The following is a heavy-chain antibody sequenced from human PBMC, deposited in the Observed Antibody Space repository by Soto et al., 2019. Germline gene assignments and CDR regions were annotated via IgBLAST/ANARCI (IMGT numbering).Heavy chain of an antibody. CDR1: GFAFGDYA. Sequence: GGSLRLSCTASGFAFGDYAMSWFRQAPGKGLEWGGFIRSKAYGGTTEYAAYVTGRFTISRDDSTRIAYLQMNSLKTEDTAVYYCTRYCSSTSCWKDAFDIWGQGTMVTVSS. V-gene: IGHV3-49*03. CDR2: IRSKAYGGTT. CDR3: TRYCSSTSCWKDAFDI. D-gene: IGHD2-2*01. J-gene: IGHJ3*02.